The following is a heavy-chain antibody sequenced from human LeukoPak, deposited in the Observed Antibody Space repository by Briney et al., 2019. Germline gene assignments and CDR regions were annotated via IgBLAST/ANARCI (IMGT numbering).Heavy chain of an antibody. CDR1: GYSFTSYW. D-gene: IGHD3-16*01. CDR2: IYPGDSDT. J-gene: IGHJ4*02. CDR3: ARFGYYNYVWGRTNYFDY. V-gene: IGHV5-51*01. Sequence: GESLKISCKGSGYSFTSYWIGWVRQMPGEGLEWMGIIYPGDSDTRYSPSFQGQVTISADKSISTAYLQWSSLKASDTAMYYCARFGYYNYVWGRTNYFDYWGQGTLVTVSS.